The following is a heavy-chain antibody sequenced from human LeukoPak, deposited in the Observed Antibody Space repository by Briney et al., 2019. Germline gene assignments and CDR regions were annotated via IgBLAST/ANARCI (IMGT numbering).Heavy chain of an antibody. CDR1: GFTFSRHW. CDR3: ARGGGYPDY. CDR2: IKHDGSEE. V-gene: IGHV3-7*01. J-gene: IGHJ4*02. Sequence: GGSLRLSCAGSGFTFSRHWMCWVRQAPGKGLEWVANIKHDGSEESYVDSVKGRFTVSRDNAKKSLYLQMNSLRAEDTAVYYCARGGGYPDYWGQGTLVTVSS. D-gene: IGHD3-22*01.